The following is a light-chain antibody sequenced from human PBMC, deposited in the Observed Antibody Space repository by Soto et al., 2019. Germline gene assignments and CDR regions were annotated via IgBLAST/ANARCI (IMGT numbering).Light chain of an antibody. V-gene: IGKV3-15*01. CDR3: LKYHNLGA. Sequence: IVMTQSPATLSVSPGERVTLSCRASQNIYSNIAWYQQRPGQAPRLLIYRASTRATGVPARFSGSGSGTDFTLTHISQQSEDFTVDSCLKYHNLGAFGQGTKVDIK. CDR2: RAS. CDR1: QNIYSN. J-gene: IGKJ1*01.